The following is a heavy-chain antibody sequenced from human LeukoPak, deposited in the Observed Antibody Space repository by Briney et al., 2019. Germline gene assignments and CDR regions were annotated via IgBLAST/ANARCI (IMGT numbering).Heavy chain of an antibody. V-gene: IGHV1-69*13. D-gene: IGHD2-2*01. Sequence: VASVKVSCKASGGTFSIYAISWVRQAPGQGLEWMGGIIPISGTANYAQKFQDRIAITADASTSTAYMDLSSLRSEDTAVYYCATYCSSTSCYIWGYYFDYWGQGTLVTVSS. CDR2: IIPISGTA. CDR1: GGTFSIYA. CDR3: ATYCSSTSCYIWGYYFDY. J-gene: IGHJ4*02.